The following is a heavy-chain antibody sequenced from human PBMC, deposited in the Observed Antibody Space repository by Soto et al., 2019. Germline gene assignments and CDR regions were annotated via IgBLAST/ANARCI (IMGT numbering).Heavy chain of an antibody. CDR1: GGSINNSSFY. CDR3: ARRPLVRGIIPYYFDS. V-gene: IGHV4-39*01. CDR2: IYYSGSA. D-gene: IGHD3-10*01. J-gene: IGHJ4*02. Sequence: QLQLQESGPGLVKPSETLSLTCTVSGGSINNSSFYWGWVRQPPGKRLEWIGSIYYSGSAYYNPSLKSRLTITVDTSKNQCSLNLSSVTAADTAVYFCARRPLVRGIIPYYFDSWGQGTLVTVSS.